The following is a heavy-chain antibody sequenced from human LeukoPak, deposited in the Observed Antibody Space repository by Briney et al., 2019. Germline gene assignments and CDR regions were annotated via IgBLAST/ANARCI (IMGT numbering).Heavy chain of an antibody. J-gene: IGHJ4*02. Sequence: ASVKVSCKASGYTFTSYGISWVRQAPGHGLEWRGWISAYNGNTNYAQKLQGRVTMTTDTSTSTAYMELRSLRSDDTAVYYCARGPDRHYDILTGYYSYWGQGTLVTVSS. CDR3: ARGPDRHYDILTGYYSY. CDR1: GYTFTSYG. D-gene: IGHD3-9*01. V-gene: IGHV1-18*01. CDR2: ISAYNGNT.